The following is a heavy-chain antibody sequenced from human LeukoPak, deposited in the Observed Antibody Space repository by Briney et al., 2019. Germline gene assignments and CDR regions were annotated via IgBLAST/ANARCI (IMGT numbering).Heavy chain of an antibody. D-gene: IGHD6-19*01. V-gene: IGHV3-7*01. CDR2: IKQDGSEK. CDR3: ARGGIAEAGTRENYYYYYMDV. Sequence: GGSLRLSCAASGFTFSSYWMSWVRQAPGKGLEWVANIKQDGSEKYYVDSVKGRFTISRDNAKNSLYLQMNSLRAEDTAVYYCARGGIAEAGTRENYYYYYMDVWGKGTTVTVSS. CDR1: GFTFSSYW. J-gene: IGHJ6*03.